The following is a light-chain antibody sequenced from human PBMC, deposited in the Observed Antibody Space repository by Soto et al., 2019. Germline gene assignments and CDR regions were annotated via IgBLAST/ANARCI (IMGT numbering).Light chain of an antibody. CDR1: QDITNL. V-gene: IGKV1-12*01. CDR3: QQGNSLPLT. J-gene: IGKJ4*01. Sequence: DIQMTQSPSSVPASVGDRVTITCRASQDITNLLAWFQQKPGEAPSLLIYTASTLHTGVPSRFSGSGSGTDFTLTISSLQPEDFATYYCQQGNSLPLTFGGGTKVEIK. CDR2: TAS.